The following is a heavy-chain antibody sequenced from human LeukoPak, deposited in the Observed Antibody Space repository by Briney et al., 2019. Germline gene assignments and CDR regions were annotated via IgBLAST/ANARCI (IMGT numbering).Heavy chain of an antibody. CDR3: VRDLGGRSGH. CDR2: INSDGSST. Sequence: GGSLRLSCAASGFTFSSYWMHWVRQAPGKGLVLVSRINSDGSSTDYADSVKGRSTIFRDNAKNTLYLQMNSLRAEDTAVYYCVRDLGGRSGHWGQGTLVTVSS. V-gene: IGHV3-74*01. CDR1: GFTFSSYW. D-gene: IGHD1-26*01. J-gene: IGHJ4*02.